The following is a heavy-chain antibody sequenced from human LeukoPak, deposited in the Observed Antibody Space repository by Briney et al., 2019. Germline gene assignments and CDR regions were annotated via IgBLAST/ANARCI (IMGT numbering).Heavy chain of an antibody. CDR1: GGSISGDYY. CDR3: ARVRSGGSGNYYNCFDP. J-gene: IGHJ5*02. V-gene: IGHV4-31*03. CDR2: TYDSGST. D-gene: IGHD3-10*01. Sequence: PSETLSLTCTVSGGSISGDYYWSWIRQPPGKGLEWIGYTYDSGSTYYNPSLRSRVTTSVDTSQNQFSLKLSSVTAADTAIYYCARVRSGGSGNYYNCFDPWGQGTLVTVSS.